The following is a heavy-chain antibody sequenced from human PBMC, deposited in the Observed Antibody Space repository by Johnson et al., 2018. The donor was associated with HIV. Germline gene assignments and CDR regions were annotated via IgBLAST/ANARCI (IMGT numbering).Heavy chain of an antibody. CDR2: ISYDGSNK. CDR3: AKGLGRAATGTRNDFDI. Sequence: QVQLVESGGGVVQPGRSLRLSCAASGFTFSNYGMHWVHQAPGKGLEWVAVISYDGSNKYYADSVKGRFTISRDNSKNTLYLQMNSLRAEDTAVYYCAKGLGRAATGTRNDFDIWGQGTMVTVSS. J-gene: IGHJ3*02. CDR1: GFTFSNYG. D-gene: IGHD6-13*01. V-gene: IGHV3-30*18.